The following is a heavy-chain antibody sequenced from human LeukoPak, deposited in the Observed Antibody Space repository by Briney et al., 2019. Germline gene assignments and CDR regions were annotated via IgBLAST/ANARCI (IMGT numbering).Heavy chain of an antibody. J-gene: IGHJ4*02. V-gene: IGHV3-21*06. CDR3: LRGDRRDY. CDR1: GFTFNTYS. CDR2: IDSSGGYM. Sequence: GGSLRLSCEASGFTFNTYSMNWARQAPGKGLEWVSSIDSSGGYMFYADSVKGRFIISRDNAKDSLYLQMNSLRVEDTAVYYCLRGDRRDYWGQGTLVIVSS.